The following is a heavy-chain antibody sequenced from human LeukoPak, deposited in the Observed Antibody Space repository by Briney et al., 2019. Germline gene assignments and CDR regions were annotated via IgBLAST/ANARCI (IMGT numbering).Heavy chain of an antibody. CDR3: ARDENGYVWGSFRA. Sequence: GASVKVSCKASGYTFTSYAISWVRQAPGQGLEWMGGIIPIFGTANYAQKFQGRVTITADESTSTAYMELSSLRSEDTAVYYCARDENGYVWGSFRAWGQGTLVTVSS. CDR1: GYTFTSYA. V-gene: IGHV1-69*13. D-gene: IGHD3-16*02. CDR2: IIPIFGTA. J-gene: IGHJ5*02.